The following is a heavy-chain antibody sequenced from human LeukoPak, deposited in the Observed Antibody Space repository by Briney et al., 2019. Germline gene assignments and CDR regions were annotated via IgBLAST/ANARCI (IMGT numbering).Heavy chain of an antibody. J-gene: IGHJ4*02. CDR3: ARLTVNYYDSSGYYYFDY. Sequence: PSETLSLTCAVSGGSISSGGYSWSWIRQPPGKGLEWIGYIYHSGSTYYNPSLKSRVTISVDRSKNQFSLKLSSVTAADTAVYYCARLTVNYYDSSGYYYFDYWGQGTLVTVSS. CDR2: IYHSGST. D-gene: IGHD3-22*01. V-gene: IGHV4-30-2*01. CDR1: GGSISSGGYS.